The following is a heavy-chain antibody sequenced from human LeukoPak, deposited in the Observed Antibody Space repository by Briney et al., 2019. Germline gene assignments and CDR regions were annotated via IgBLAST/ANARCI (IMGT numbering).Heavy chain of an antibody. Sequence: SVKVSCKVSGGTFSSYAISWVRQAPGQGLEWMGGIIPIFGTANYAQKFQGRVTITADESTSTAYMELSSLRSEDTAVYYCARGSGSYYHDAFDIWGQGTMVTVPS. V-gene: IGHV1-69*13. CDR3: ARGSGSYYHDAFDI. J-gene: IGHJ3*02. CDR1: GGTFSSYA. D-gene: IGHD3-10*01. CDR2: IIPIFGTA.